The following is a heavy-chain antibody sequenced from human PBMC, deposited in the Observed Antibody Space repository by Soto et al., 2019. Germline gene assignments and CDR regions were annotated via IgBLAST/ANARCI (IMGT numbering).Heavy chain of an antibody. J-gene: IGHJ5*02. Sequence: QMQLVQSGPEVKKPGTSVKVSCKASGFTFTSSAMQWVRQARGQRLEWIGWIVVGSGNTNYAQKLQERVTITRDMSTSTAYMELSSLRSEDTGVYYCAAGLRFLEFSNWFDPWGQGTLVTVSS. CDR2: IVVGSGNT. V-gene: IGHV1-58*02. D-gene: IGHD3-3*01. CDR1: GFTFTSSA. CDR3: AAGLRFLEFSNWFDP.